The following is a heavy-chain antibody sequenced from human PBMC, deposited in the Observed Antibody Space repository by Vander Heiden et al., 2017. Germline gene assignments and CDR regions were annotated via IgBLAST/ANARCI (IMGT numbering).Heavy chain of an antibody. V-gene: IGHV3-48*02. Sequence: EVQLVESGGGLVQPGGSLRLSCAASGFTFSSYSMNWVRQAPGKGLEWVSYISSSSSTIYYADSVKGRFTISRDNAKNSLYLQMNSLRDEDTAVYYCASARPYSNYWSGKKYNYFGMDVWGQGTTVTVSS. J-gene: IGHJ6*02. D-gene: IGHD4-4*01. CDR1: GFTFSSYS. CDR2: ISSSSSTI. CDR3: ASARPYSNYWSGKKYNYFGMDV.